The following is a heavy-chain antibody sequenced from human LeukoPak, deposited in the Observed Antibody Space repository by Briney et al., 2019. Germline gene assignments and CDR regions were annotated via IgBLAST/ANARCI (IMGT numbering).Heavy chain of an antibody. D-gene: IGHD6-13*01. Sequence: GGSLRLSYAASGFTFSSYGMHWVRQAPGKGLEWVAFIRYDGSNKYYADSVKGRFTISRDNSKNTLYLQMNSLRAEDTAVYYCANLIAAAGRRDYWGQGTLVTVSP. V-gene: IGHV3-30*02. CDR3: ANLIAAAGRRDY. CDR2: IRYDGSNK. J-gene: IGHJ4*02. CDR1: GFTFSSYG.